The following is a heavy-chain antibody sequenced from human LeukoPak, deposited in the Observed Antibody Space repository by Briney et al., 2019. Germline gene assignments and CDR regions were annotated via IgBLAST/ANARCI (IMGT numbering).Heavy chain of an antibody. D-gene: IGHD3-16*02. CDR1: GFTFSNCG. J-gene: IGHJ4*02. CDR3: AKVVWGNSRYLDY. Sequence: GGSLRLSCAASGFTFSNCGMSWVRQAPGKGLEWVSTISGSGGTTNYADSVNGRFTISRDNSKNTLYLQMNSLRAEDTALYYCAKVVWGNSRYLDYWGQGALVTVSS. CDR2: ISGSGGTT. V-gene: IGHV3-23*01.